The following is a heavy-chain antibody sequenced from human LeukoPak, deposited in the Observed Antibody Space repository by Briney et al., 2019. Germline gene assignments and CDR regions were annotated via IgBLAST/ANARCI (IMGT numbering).Heavy chain of an antibody. V-gene: IGHV4-30-4*08. Sequence: PSETLSLTCTVSGGSISSGDYYWSWIRQPPGKGLEWIGYIYYSGSTYYNPSLKSRVTISVDTSKNQFSLKLSSVTAANTAVYYCAGQDYYGSGSYYKFPWGQGTLVTVSS. D-gene: IGHD3-10*01. J-gene: IGHJ5*02. CDR2: IYYSGST. CDR1: GGSISSGDYY. CDR3: AGQDYYGSGSYYKFP.